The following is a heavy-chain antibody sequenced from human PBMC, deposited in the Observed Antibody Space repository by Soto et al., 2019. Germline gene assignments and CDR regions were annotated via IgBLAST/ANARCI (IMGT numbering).Heavy chain of an antibody. Sequence: SETLSLTCTVSGGSISSGDYYWSWIRQPPGKGLEWIGYIYYSGSTYYNPSLKSRVTISVDTSKNQFSLKLSSVTAADTAVYYCARAAAAGTHYYYGMDVWGQGTTVTVS. CDR1: GGSISSGDYY. CDR2: IYYSGST. CDR3: ARAAAAGTHYYYGMDV. D-gene: IGHD6-13*01. V-gene: IGHV4-30-4*01. J-gene: IGHJ6*02.